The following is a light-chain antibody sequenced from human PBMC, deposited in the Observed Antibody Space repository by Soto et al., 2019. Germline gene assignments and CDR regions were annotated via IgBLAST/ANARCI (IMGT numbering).Light chain of an antibody. CDR3: QQLN. Sequence: DIQLTQSPSLLSASVGDRVTITCRASQGISSYLAWYQQKPGKAPKLLIYAASTLQSGVPSRFSGSGSGTEFTLTISSLQPEDFATYYCQQLNFGGGTKVEIK. CDR1: QGISSY. V-gene: IGKV1-9*01. J-gene: IGKJ4*01. CDR2: AAS.